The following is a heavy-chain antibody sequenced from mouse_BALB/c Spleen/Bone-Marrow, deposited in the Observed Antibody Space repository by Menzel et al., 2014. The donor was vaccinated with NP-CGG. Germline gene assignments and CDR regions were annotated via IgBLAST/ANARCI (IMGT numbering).Heavy chain of an antibody. D-gene: IGHD1-2*01. V-gene: IGHV5-6-5*01. CDR3: ARRGPLLRDFDY. CDR2: ISSGGST. CDR1: GFTFSNYA. Sequence: DVQLQESGGGLVKPGGSLKLSCAASGFTFSNYAMSWVRQTQEKRLEWVASISSGGSTYYPDSVKGRFTISRDNARNILYLQMSSLRSEDTAMYYCARRGPLLRDFDYWGQGTTLTVSS. J-gene: IGHJ2*01.